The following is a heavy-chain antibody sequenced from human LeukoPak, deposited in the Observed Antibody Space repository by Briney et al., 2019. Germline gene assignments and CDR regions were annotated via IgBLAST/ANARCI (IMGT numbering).Heavy chain of an antibody. D-gene: IGHD3-3*01. V-gene: IGHV4-61*02. CDR3: ARLPLLRFLEWLPNAFDI. CDR1: GGSISSGSYY. Sequence: SQTLSLTCTVSGGSISSGSYYWSWIRQPAGKGLEWIGRIYTSGSTNYNPSLKSRVTISVDTSKNQFSLKLSSVTAADTAVYYCARLPLLRFLEWLPNAFDIWGQGTMVTVSS. CDR2: IYTSGST. J-gene: IGHJ3*02.